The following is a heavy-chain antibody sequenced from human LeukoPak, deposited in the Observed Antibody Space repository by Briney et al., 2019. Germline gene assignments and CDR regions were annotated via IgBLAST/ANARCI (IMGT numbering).Heavy chain of an antibody. CDR2: IYYSGST. Sequence: SETLSLTCTASGGSISSSSYYWGWIRQPPGKGLEWIGSIYYSGSTYYNPSLKSRVTISVDTSKNQFSLKLSSVTAADTAVYYCARRRSSSFTYYFDYWGQGTLVTVSS. CDR1: GGSISSSSYY. D-gene: IGHD6-13*01. J-gene: IGHJ4*02. V-gene: IGHV4-39*01. CDR3: ARRRSSSFTYYFDY.